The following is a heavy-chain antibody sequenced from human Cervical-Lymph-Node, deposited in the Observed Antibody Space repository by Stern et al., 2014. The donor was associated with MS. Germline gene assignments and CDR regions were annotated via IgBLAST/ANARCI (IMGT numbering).Heavy chain of an antibody. V-gene: IGHV5-51*03. Sequence: VQLVESGAEVKKPGESLKISCEGSGYNFIAHWIAWGRQMPGKGLGWMGIIYPVDSNIRSGPSFQGQVTISADKSISTAYLQWSSLKASDTAVYYCVRWSVAGDYWGQGTLVTVSS. D-gene: IGHD6-19*01. CDR1: GYNFIAHW. CDR3: VRWSVAGDY. CDR2: IYPVDSNI. J-gene: IGHJ4*02.